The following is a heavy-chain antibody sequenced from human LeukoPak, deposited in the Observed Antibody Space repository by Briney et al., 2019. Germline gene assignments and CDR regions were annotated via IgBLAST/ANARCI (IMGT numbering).Heavy chain of an antibody. D-gene: IGHD2-2*01. CDR3: ARVHYVVVPAAINYYYYMDV. CDR1: GGSISGYF. V-gene: IGHV4-59*01. Sequence: PSETLSLTCTVAGGSISGYFWRWIRQTPGKGLEWIGDIYFSRNTNYNPSLKSRVTISVDTSKNQFSLKLTSVTAADTAVYYCARVHYVVVPAAINYYYYMDVWGKGTTVTVSS. J-gene: IGHJ6*03. CDR2: IYFSRNT.